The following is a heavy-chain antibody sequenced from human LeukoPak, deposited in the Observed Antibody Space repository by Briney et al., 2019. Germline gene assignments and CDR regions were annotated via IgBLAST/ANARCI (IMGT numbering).Heavy chain of an antibody. CDR1: GFTFSSYW. J-gene: IGHJ4*02. Sequence: GGSLRLSCAASGFTFSSYWMHWVRQAPGKGLVWVSRIKSDGSSTTYADSVKGRFTISRDNAKNTLYLQMNSLRAEDTAVYYCGRGYSYGRVEYWGQGTLVTVSS. CDR2: IKSDGSST. CDR3: GRGYSYGRVEY. V-gene: IGHV3-74*01. D-gene: IGHD5-18*01.